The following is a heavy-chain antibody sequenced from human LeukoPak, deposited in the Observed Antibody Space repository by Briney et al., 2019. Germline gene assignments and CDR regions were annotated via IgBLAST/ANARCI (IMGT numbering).Heavy chain of an antibody. D-gene: IGHD5-12*01. J-gene: IGHJ5*02. CDR3: ARNRIVATIFKQKYNWFDP. CDR1: GGSISSYY. V-gene: IGHV4-4*07. Sequence: PSETLSLTCTVSGGSISSYYWSWIRQPAGKGLEWIGRIYTSGSTNYNPSLKSRVTMSVDTSKNQFSLKLSSVTAADTAVYYCARNRIVATIFKQKYNWFDPWGQGTLVTVSS. CDR2: IYTSGST.